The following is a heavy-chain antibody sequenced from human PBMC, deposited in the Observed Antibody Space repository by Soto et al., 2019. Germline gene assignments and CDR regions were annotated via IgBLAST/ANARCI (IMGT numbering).Heavy chain of an antibody. V-gene: IGHV1-3*01. CDR1: GYNFTQYR. CDR3: ARDLYSSSWFWFDP. D-gene: IGHD2-2*01. Sequence: QVQHVQSGADVKKPGASVKISCKASGYNFTQYRIHWVRQAPGQRLEWMGWITAGDAKTEYSQKFQGRVTISRDISATTVYLDLDSLRSEDTAVYYCARDLYSSSWFWFDPWGRGTQVIVSS. J-gene: IGHJ5*02. CDR2: ITAGDAKT.